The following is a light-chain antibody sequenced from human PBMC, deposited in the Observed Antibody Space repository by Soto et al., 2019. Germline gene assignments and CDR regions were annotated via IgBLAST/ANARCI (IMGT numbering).Light chain of an antibody. CDR1: QSVTINY. V-gene: IGKV3-20*01. J-gene: IGKJ3*01. CDR2: GAS. CDR3: QQYGSSPFT. Sequence: EIVLTQSPVTLSLSPGERATLSCRASQSVTINYLAWYQQKPGQAPRLLVYGASTRATGIPDRFSGSGSGTDFTLTINRLEPEDFAVYYCQQYGSSPFTFGPGTKV.